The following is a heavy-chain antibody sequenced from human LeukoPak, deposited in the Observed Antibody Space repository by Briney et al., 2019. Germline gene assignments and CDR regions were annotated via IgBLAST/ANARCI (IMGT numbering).Heavy chain of an antibody. CDR3: ASPPPMEPDYDFWSGRQVDFQH. CDR1: GGSISSYY. D-gene: IGHD3-3*01. V-gene: IGHV4-59*05. CDR2: IYYSGST. J-gene: IGHJ1*01. Sequence: SETLSLTCTVSGGSISSYYWSWIRQPPGKGLEWIGSIYYSGSTYYNPSLKSRVTISVDTSKNQFSLKLSSVTAADTAVYYCASPPPMEPDYDFWSGRQVDFQHWGQGTLVTVSS.